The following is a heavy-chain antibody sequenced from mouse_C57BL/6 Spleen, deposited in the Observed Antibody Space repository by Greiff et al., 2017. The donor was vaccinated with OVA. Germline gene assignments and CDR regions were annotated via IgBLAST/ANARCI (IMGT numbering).Heavy chain of an antibody. CDR1: GYTFSSYA. V-gene: IGHV5-4*01. J-gene: IGHJ3*01. CDR2: ISDGGSYT. Sequence: EVQRVESGGGLVKPGGSLKLSCAASGYTFSSYAMSWVRQTPEKRLEWVATISDGGSYTYYPDNVKGRFTISRDNAKNNLYLQMSHLESEDTAMYYCVREGFADWGQGALVTVS. CDR3: VREGFAD.